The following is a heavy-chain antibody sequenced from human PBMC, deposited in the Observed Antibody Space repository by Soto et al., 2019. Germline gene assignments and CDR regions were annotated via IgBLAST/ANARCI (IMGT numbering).Heavy chain of an antibody. J-gene: IGHJ6*03. V-gene: IGHV3-23*01. CDR2: ISGSGGST. Sequence: PGGSLRLSCAASGFTFSSYAMSWVRQAPGKGLEWVSAISGSGGSTYYADSVKGRFTISRDNSKNTLYLQMNSLRAEDTAVYYCAKLAGGSGSYYKYYMDVWGKGTTVTVSS. CDR3: AKLAGGSGSYYKYYMDV. CDR1: GFTFSSYA. D-gene: IGHD3-10*01.